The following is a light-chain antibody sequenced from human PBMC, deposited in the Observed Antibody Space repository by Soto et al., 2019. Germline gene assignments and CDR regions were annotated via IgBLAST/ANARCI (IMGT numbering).Light chain of an antibody. CDR2: DVN. Sequence: QSVLTQPASVSGSPGQSITISCTGTNSDVGSSNSVSWYQHHPGKAPKLIIYDVNSRPSGVSNRFSGSKSGNTASLTISVLQVVDEADYYCSSYTTNSPNCVFGTGTKVTVL. CDR1: NSDVGSSNS. CDR3: SSYTTNSPNCV. J-gene: IGLJ1*01. V-gene: IGLV2-14*03.